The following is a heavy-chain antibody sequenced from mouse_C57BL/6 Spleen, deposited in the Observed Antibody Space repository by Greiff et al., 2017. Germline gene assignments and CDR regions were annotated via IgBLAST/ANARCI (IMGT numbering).Heavy chain of an antibody. Sequence: VQLQQSGPVLVKPGASVKMSCKASGYTFTDYYMNWVKQSHGKSLEWIGVINPYNGGTSYNQKFKGKGTLTVDKSSSTAYMALNSLTSEDSAVYYCARRRLRPYYYAMDYWGQGTSVTVSS. J-gene: IGHJ4*01. CDR3: ARRRLRPYYYAMDY. V-gene: IGHV1-19*01. CDR1: GYTFTDYY. D-gene: IGHD2-4*01. CDR2: INPYNGGT.